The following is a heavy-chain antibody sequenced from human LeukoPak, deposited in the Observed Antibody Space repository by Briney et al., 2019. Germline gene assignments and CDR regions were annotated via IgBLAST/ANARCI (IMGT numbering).Heavy chain of an antibody. J-gene: IGHJ6*03. Sequence: GGSLRLSCAASRFTFSDYYMSWIRQAPGKGLEWVSYISSSGSTIYYADSVKGRFTISRDNAKNSLYLQMNSLRAEDTAVYYCARGRYYGSGYYYYMDVWGKGTTVTVSS. CDR2: ISSSGSTI. D-gene: IGHD3-10*01. CDR1: RFTFSDYY. V-gene: IGHV3-11*01. CDR3: ARGRYYGSGYYYYMDV.